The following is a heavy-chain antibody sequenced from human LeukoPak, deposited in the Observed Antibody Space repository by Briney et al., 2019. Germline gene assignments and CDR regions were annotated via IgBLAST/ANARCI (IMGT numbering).Heavy chain of an antibody. J-gene: IGHJ1*01. CDR1: GFIFQDYA. CDR2: ISWNSGSI. Sequence: GGSLRLSCAASGFIFQDYAMHWVRQAPGKGLEGVSGISWNSGSIGYADSVKGRFTISRDNAKNSLYLQMNSLRAEDTALYYCAKDTSSWPEYFQYWGQGTLVTVSS. D-gene: IGHD6-13*01. CDR3: AKDTSSWPEYFQY. V-gene: IGHV3-9*01.